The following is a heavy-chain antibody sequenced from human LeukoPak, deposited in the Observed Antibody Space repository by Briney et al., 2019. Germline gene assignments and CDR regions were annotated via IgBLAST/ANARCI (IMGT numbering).Heavy chain of an antibody. J-gene: IGHJ5*02. CDR2: ISYDGSNE. D-gene: IGHD5-18*01. Sequence: GSLRLSCAASGFTFSSYVMHWVRQAPGKGLEWVAIISYDGSNEYYADSVKGRFTISGDNSKNTLYLQMNSLRAEDTAVYCCAKPYSYGSTWGQGTLVTVSS. CDR1: GFTFSSYV. V-gene: IGHV3-30*04. CDR3: AKPYSYGST.